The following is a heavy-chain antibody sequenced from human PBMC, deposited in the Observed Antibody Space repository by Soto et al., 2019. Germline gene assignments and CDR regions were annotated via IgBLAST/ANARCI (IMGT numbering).Heavy chain of an antibody. CDR3: VRYCSTTLCNGVATRTFDY. V-gene: IGHV3-48*02. CDR1: GFTFMNYW. Sequence: GSLRLSCAASGFTFMNYWMHWVRQAPGKGLEWVSYTSTSGSTVYYADSVKGRFTISRDNTRNSLYLQMNSLRDEDTALYYCVRYCSTTLCNGVATRTFDYWGQGTLVTVSS. CDR2: TSTSGSTV. D-gene: IGHD2-2*01. J-gene: IGHJ4*02.